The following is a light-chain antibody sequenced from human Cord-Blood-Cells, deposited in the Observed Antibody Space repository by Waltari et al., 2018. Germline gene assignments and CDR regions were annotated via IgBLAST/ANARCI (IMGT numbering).Light chain of an antibody. Sequence: QSALTQPASVSGSPGQSITISCTGTSSDVGSYNLVSWYQQHPGKAPKLMIYEVSKRPSVVSSRFSGSKSGNTSSMTISGLHADDEADYYCCSYAGSSTLVFGGGTKLTVL. CDR1: SSDVGSYNL. CDR2: EVS. J-gene: IGLJ3*02. V-gene: IGLV2-23*02. CDR3: CSYAGSSTLV.